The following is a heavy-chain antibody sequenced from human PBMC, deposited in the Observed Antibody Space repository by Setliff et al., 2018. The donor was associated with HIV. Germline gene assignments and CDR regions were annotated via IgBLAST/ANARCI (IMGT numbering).Heavy chain of an antibody. Sequence: SETLSLTCTVSGGSISSGSYYWSWIRQPPGKGLEWIGSIYYSGSTYYNPSLKSRISMSIDTSKDQFSLRLKSVTASDTAMYYCTRISGYTYGPDGDYWGQGTLVTVSS. D-gene: IGHD5-18*01. CDR2: IYYSGST. CDR1: GGSISSGSYY. J-gene: IGHJ4*02. V-gene: IGHV4-39*01. CDR3: TRISGYTYGPDGDY.